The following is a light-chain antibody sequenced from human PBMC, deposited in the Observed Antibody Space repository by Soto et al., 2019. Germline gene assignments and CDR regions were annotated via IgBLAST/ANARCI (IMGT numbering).Light chain of an antibody. CDR3: SSYRSGSTVL. J-gene: IGLJ2*01. CDR2: DVT. V-gene: IGLV2-14*03. CDR1: STDVDTYIY. Sequence: QSALTQPASVSGSPGQSITVSCSGISTDVDTYIYVSWFQQHPGKAPKLIIYDVTNRPSGVSNRFTGSRSGNTASLNISGLQAEDEADYYCSSYRSGSTVLFGGGTKLTVL.